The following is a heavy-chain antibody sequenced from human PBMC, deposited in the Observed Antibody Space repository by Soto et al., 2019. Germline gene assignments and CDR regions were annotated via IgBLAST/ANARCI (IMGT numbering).Heavy chain of an antibody. CDR1: GFTFSSYA. CDR3: ARDWETSATGLIDS. J-gene: IGHJ4*02. D-gene: IGHD3-9*01. Sequence: VQLVESGGGVVPPGRSLRLSCVASGFTFSSYALHWVRQAPGKGLEWVAVTSYDGSNKYYADSVEGRFTISRDNTKNTLYLQTSSLTTDDTAMYYCARDWETSATGLIDSWGQGTLVTVSS. CDR2: TSYDGSNK. V-gene: IGHV3-30-3*01.